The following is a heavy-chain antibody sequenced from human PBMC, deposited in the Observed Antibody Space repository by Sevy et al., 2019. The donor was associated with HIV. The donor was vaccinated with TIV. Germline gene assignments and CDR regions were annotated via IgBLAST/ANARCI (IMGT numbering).Heavy chain of an antibody. D-gene: IGHD3-10*01. Sequence: SETLSLTCTVSGGSISGYYWSWIRQPPGKGLEWIGYTTHSGSTDYNPSLKSRVTISVDTSKNQFSLKLNSVTAADTAVSYCARASWFGELGNYLDYWGQGTLVTVSS. J-gene: IGHJ4*02. CDR2: TTHSGST. CDR3: ARASWFGELGNYLDY. CDR1: GGSISGYY. V-gene: IGHV4-59*13.